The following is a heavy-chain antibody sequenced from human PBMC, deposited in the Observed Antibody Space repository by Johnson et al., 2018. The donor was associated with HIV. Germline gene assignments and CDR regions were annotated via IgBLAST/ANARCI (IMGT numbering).Heavy chain of an antibody. CDR2: ISYDGSNK. Sequence: QMLLVESGGGVVQPGRSLRLSCAASGFTFSSYAMHWVRQAPGKGLEWVAVISYDGSNKYYADSVKGRFTISRDKNMLYLQMNSLRSEDTAVYYCAKFGCSGGSCYSVMADAYDIWGQGTMV. CDR1: GFTFSSYA. J-gene: IGHJ3*02. V-gene: IGHV3-30*04. D-gene: IGHD2-15*01. CDR3: AKFGCSGGSCYSVMADAYDI.